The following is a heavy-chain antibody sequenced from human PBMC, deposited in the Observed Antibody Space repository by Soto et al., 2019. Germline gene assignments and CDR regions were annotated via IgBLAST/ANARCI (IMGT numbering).Heavy chain of an antibody. J-gene: IGHJ3*02. Sequence: QVQLKQWGAGLLKPSETLSLTCAVYGGFVSSGSYYWSWIRQPPGKGLEWIGEMSHSGGTHFIPSLKSRVTISVDTSKNQFSLKMSSVTAADTALYYCARVERGTATTVVDAFDIWVPGTMVTVSS. CDR2: MSHSGGT. D-gene: IGHD1-1*01. CDR1: GGFVSSGSYY. CDR3: ARVERGTATTVVDAFDI. V-gene: IGHV4-34*01.